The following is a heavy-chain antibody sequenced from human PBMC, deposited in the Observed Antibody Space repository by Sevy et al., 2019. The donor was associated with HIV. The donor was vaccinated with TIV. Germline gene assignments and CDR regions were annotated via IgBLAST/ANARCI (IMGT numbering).Heavy chain of an antibody. CDR1: GYTLTELS. CDR3: ATDPGITGTKNY. V-gene: IGHV1-24*01. CDR2: FDPEDGET. J-gene: IGHJ4*02. D-gene: IGHD1-7*01. Sequence: ASVKVSFKVSGYTLTELSMHWVRQAPGKGLEWMGGFDPEDGETIYAQKFQGRVTMTEDTSTDTAYMELSSLRSEDTAVYYCATDPGITGTKNYWGQGTLVTVSS.